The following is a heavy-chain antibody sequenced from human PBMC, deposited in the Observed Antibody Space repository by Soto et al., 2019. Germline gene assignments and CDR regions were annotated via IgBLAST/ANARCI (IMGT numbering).Heavy chain of an antibody. V-gene: IGHV3-30*18. Sequence: QVPLVESGGGVVQPGRSLRLSCAASGFTFSSYGMHWVRQAPGKGLEWVAVISYDGSNKYYADSVKGRFTISRDNSKNTLYLQMNSLRAEDTAVYYCAKMSLYSSGGYWGQGTLVTVSS. CDR1: GFTFSSYG. CDR2: ISYDGSNK. D-gene: IGHD6-19*01. J-gene: IGHJ4*02. CDR3: AKMSLYSSGGY.